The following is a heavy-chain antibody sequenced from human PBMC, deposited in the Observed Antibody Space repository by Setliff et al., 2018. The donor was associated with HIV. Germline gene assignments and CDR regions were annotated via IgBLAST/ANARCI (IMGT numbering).Heavy chain of an antibody. CDR1: GGSIIGSSFQ. CDR3: ARGPPFAY. Sequence: SETLSLTCTVSGGSIIGSSFQSTWIRQTPGKGLEWIADIAYSGTTMYTNYNPSLESRVIVSEDTSRDQFFLKLTSVTADDTAIYYCARGPPFAYWGQGLLVTVSS. CDR2: IAYSGTTMYT. J-gene: IGHJ4*02. V-gene: IGHV4-39*07.